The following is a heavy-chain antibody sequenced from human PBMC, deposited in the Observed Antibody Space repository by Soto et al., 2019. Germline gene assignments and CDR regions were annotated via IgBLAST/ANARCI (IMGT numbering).Heavy chain of an antibody. CDR1: GFTFSSYA. Sequence: GGSLRLSCAASGFTFSSYAMHWVRQAPGKGLEWVAVISYDGSNKYYADSVKGRFTISRDNSKNTLYLQMNSLRAEDTAVYYCVRDGEWELTDYYYYGMDVWGQGTTVTVSS. CDR2: ISYDGSNK. V-gene: IGHV3-30-3*01. CDR3: VRDGEWELTDYYYYGMDV. D-gene: IGHD1-26*01. J-gene: IGHJ6*02.